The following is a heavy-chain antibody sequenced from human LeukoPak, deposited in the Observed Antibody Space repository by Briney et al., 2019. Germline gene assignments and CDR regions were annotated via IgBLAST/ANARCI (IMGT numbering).Heavy chain of an antibody. CDR1: GFTVSSNY. Sequence: GSLRLSCAASGFTVSSNYMSWVRQAPGKGLEWVSVIYSGGSTYYADSVKGRFTITRDNSKNTLYLQMNSLRAEDTAVYYCARCKGIPFSGSYDYWGQGTLVTVSS. V-gene: IGHV3-53*01. CDR2: IYSGGST. CDR3: ARCKGIPFSGSYDY. D-gene: IGHD1-26*01. J-gene: IGHJ4*02.